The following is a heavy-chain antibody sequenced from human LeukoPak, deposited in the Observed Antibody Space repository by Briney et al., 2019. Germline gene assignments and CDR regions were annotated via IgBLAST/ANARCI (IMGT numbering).Heavy chain of an antibody. J-gene: IGHJ5*02. CDR3: ARRPSMVTNWFNP. V-gene: IGHV4-39*01. D-gene: IGHD5-18*01. Sequence: SETLSLTCTVSGGSISSSSHYWGWIRQPPGKGLEWIGSIYYSGSTYYNPSLKSRVTISVDTSKNQFSLKLSSVTAADTAVYYCARRPSMVTNWFNPRGQGTLVTVSS. CDR2: IYYSGST. CDR1: GGSISSSSHY.